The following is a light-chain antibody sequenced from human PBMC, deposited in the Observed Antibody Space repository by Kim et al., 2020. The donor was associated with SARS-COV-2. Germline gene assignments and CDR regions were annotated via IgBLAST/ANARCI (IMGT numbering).Light chain of an antibody. Sequence: LTTGERATLPCRASQGVSSYLAWYQQKPGQAPRLLIYDASNRATGIPARFSGSGSGTDFTLTISSLEPEDFAVYYCQQRSNWPLTFGGGTKVEIK. CDR2: DAS. CDR1: QGVSSY. J-gene: IGKJ4*01. V-gene: IGKV3-11*01. CDR3: QQRSNWPLT.